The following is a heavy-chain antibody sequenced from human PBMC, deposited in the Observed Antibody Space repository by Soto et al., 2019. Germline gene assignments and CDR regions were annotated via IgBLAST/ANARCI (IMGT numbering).Heavy chain of an antibody. J-gene: IGHJ4*02. Sequence: GGSLRLSCAASGFTFTSNSMNWVRQAPGKGLERISYITSSSTTIYYAASVKGRFTISRDNAKNSLYLQMNSLRDDDTAVYYCARGRVGTAYFDYWGQGALVTVSS. CDR3: ARGRVGTAYFDY. V-gene: IGHV3-48*02. CDR1: GFTFTSNS. CDR2: ITSSSTTI. D-gene: IGHD1-26*01.